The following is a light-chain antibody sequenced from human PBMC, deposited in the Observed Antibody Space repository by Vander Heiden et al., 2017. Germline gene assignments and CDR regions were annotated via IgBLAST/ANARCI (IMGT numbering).Light chain of an antibody. CDR3: QQYHNWPPYT. CDR2: GAA. J-gene: IGKJ2*01. CDR1: QRIRNN. Sequence: TVMTQSPATLSVSPGERATLSCRSSQRIRNNLAWYQQKPAQPPRLLIYGAAARATGIPARFSGSGFGTYFTLTINSLQSADFAVYYCQQYHNWPPYTFGQGTKLEIK. V-gene: IGKV3-15*01.